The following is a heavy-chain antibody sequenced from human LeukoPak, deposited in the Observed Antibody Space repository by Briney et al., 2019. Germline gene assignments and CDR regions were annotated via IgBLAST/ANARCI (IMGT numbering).Heavy chain of an antibody. D-gene: IGHD3-16*01. J-gene: IGHJ5*02. CDR3: ASRRGMNRGSFENWFDP. V-gene: IGHV4-59*01. CDR2: IYYSGST. Sequence: PSETLSLTCTVSGGSISSYYWSWIRRPPGKGLEWIGYIYYSGSTNYNPSLKSRVTISVDTSKNQFSLKLSSVTAADTAVYYCASRRGMNRGSFENWFDPWGQGTLVTVSS. CDR1: GGSISSYY.